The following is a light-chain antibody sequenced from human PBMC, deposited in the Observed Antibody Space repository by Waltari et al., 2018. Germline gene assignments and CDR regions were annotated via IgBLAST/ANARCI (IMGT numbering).Light chain of an antibody. V-gene: IGKV3-11*01. Sequence: EIVLTQSPATLSLSPGERATLSCRASQSVYNYLVWYQQKPGQAPRLLIYYKSNSATAIPARVIGSGSGTDFTLTISSLEPEDFAVYYWQQRSAWPCTFGHGTKLDIK. CDR1: QSVYNY. CDR2: YKS. CDR3: QQRSAWPCT. J-gene: IGKJ2*02.